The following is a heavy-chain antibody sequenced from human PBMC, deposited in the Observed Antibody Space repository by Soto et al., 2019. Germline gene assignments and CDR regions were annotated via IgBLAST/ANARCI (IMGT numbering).Heavy chain of an antibody. CDR1: GGTFSSYA. D-gene: IGHD6-13*01. J-gene: IGHJ4*02. V-gene: IGHV1-69*13. CDR2: IIPIFGTA. CDR3: ASPQYSSSNFDY. Sequence: SVKVSCKASGGTFSSYAISWVRQAPGQGLEWMGGIIPIFGTASYAQKFQGRVTITADESTSTAYMELSSLRSEDTAVYYCASPQYSSSNFDYWGQGTLVTVSS.